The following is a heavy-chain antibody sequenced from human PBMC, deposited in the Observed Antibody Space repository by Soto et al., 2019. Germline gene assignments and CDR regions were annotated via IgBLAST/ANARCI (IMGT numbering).Heavy chain of an antibody. CDR3: ARLTGTILVPAHYYYYYYMDV. CDR1: GYTFTSYG. Sequence: ASVKVSCKASGYTFTSYGISWVRQAPGQGLEWMGWISAYNGNTNYAQKLQGRVNMTTATSKSTAYMELRSLRSDDTAAYYCARLTGTILVPAHYYYYYYMDVWGKGTTVTVSS. J-gene: IGHJ6*03. D-gene: IGHD2-2*01. CDR2: ISAYNGNT. V-gene: IGHV1-18*01.